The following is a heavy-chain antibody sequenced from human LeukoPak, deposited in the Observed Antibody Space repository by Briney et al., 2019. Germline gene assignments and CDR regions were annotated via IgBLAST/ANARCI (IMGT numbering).Heavy chain of an antibody. CDR2: INPNSGGT. CDR3: ARERLPVHYYYGMDV. CDR1: GYTFTGYY. V-gene: IGHV1-2*02. J-gene: IGHJ6*02. Sequence: GASVKVSCKASGYTFTGYYMHWVRQAPGQGLEWMGWINPNSGGTNYAQEFQGRVTMTRDTSISTAYMELSRLRSDDTAVYYCARERLPVHYYYGMDVWGQGTTVAVSS.